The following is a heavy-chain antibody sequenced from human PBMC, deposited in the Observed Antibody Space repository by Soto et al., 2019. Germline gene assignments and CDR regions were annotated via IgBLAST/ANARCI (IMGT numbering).Heavy chain of an antibody. CDR3: ARDGQWLPRDGLRSSYYFDY. V-gene: IGHV3-33*01. J-gene: IGHJ4*02. D-gene: IGHD6-19*01. CDR2: IWYDGGNK. CDR1: AFNFSSYV. Sequence: QVQLVESGGGVVQPGRSLRLSCAASAFNFSSYVMHWVRQAPGKGLEWVAVIWYDGGNKYYANSVKGRFTISRDNSKNTRYRQMNSLRAEETGVYYCARDGQWLPRDGLRSSYYFDYWGQGTLVTVSS.